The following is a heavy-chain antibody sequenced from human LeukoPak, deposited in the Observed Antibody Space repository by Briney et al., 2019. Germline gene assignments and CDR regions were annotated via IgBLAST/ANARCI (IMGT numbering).Heavy chain of an antibody. CDR3: AKGGRAAADRNFDL. V-gene: IGHV3-30*18. D-gene: IGHD6-13*01. Sequence: AGGSLRLSCAASGFTFSSYGMRWGRQAPGKGLGWVAAIAHDGSNKNDADSVKGRFTISRDNSKNTLYLQMNSLRAEDTALYYCAKGGRAAADRNFDLWGRGTLVTVSS. CDR2: IAHDGSNK. J-gene: IGHJ2*01. CDR1: GFTFSSYG.